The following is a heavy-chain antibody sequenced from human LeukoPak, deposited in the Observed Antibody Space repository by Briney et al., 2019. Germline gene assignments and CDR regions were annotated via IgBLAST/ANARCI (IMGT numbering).Heavy chain of an antibody. D-gene: IGHD5-12*01. CDR1: GFTFSSYA. CDR2: ITGGGDST. V-gene: IGHV3-23*01. CDR3: AKGGNSGTWHGNYFDY. J-gene: IGHJ4*02. Sequence: GGSLRLSCSVSGFTFSSYAVTWVRQAPGKGLEWVSSITGGGDSTSYADSVKGRFTVSRDNSKNTLYLQMNSLRAEDTAVYYCAKGGNSGTWHGNYFDYWGQGTLVTVSS.